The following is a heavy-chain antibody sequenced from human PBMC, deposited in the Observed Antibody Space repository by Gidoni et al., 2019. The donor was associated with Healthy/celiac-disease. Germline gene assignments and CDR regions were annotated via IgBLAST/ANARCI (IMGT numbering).Heavy chain of an antibody. CDR1: GDSVSRNLSA. V-gene: IGHV6-1*01. D-gene: IGHD6-19*01. Sequence: QVQLQQSGPGLVKPSQTLSLTCAISGDSVSRNLSAWNWIRQSPSRGLEWLGRTYYRSKWYNDYAVSVKSRITINPDTSKNQFSLQLNSVTPEDTAVYYCARARDSYSSGWYGFDYWGQGTLVTVSS. CDR2: TYYRSKWYN. J-gene: IGHJ4*02. CDR3: ARARDSYSSGWYGFDY.